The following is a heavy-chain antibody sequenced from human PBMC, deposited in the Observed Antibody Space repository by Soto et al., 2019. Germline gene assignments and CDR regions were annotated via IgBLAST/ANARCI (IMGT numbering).Heavy chain of an antibody. CDR3: ARSRGLDFWSGYPGDYYGMDV. J-gene: IGHJ6*02. V-gene: IGHV1-18*04. CDR2: ISAYNGNT. D-gene: IGHD3-3*01. CDR1: GYTFTSYG. Sequence: GASVKVSCKASGYTFTSYGISWVRQAPGQGLEWMGWISAYNGNTNYAQKLQGRVTMTTDTSMSTAYMELRSLRSDDTAVYYCARSRGLDFWSGYPGDYYGMDVWGQGTAVTVSS.